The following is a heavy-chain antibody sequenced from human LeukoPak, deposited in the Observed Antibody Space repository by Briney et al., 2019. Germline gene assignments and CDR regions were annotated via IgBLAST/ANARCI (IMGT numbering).Heavy chain of an antibody. V-gene: IGHV4-30-4*01. Sequence: SEALSLTCTVSGGSITSGDYYWSWIRQPPGKGLEWIGYFYYSGSTSYCPSLKSRVTISADTSKNQFSLKLNSVTAADTAVYYCANSPMYYDTSGYSFFDDWGQGTLVTVSS. J-gene: IGHJ4*02. CDR2: FYYSGST. D-gene: IGHD3-22*01. CDR3: ANSPMYYDTSGYSFFDD. CDR1: GGSITSGDYY.